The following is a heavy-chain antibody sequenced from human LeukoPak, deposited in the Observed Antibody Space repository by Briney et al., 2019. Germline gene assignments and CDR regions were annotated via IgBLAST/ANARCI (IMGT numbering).Heavy chain of an antibody. D-gene: IGHD2-21*02. V-gene: IGHV4-34*01. Sequence: PSETLSLTCAVYGGSFSGYYWSWIRQPPGKGLEWIGEINHSGSTNYNPSLKSRVTISVDTSKNQFSLELSSVTAADTAVYYCARGVVVTALGYYFDYWGQGTLVTVSS. CDR1: GGSFSGYY. CDR3: ARGVVVTALGYYFDY. CDR2: INHSGST. J-gene: IGHJ4*02.